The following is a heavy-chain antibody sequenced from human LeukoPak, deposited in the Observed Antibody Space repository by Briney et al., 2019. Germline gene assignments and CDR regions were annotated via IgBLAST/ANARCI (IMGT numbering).Heavy chain of an antibody. CDR3: ARGQELLWFGDRYRGYYFDT. Sequence: ASVKVSCKASGYTFTSYYMHWVRQAPGQGLEWMGIINPSGGSTSYAQKFQGRVTMTRDTSTSTVYMELSSLRSEDTAVYYCARGQELLWFGDRYRGYYFDTGAREPWSPSPQ. CDR2: INPSGGST. D-gene: IGHD3-10*01. J-gene: IGHJ4*02. V-gene: IGHV1-46*01. CDR1: GYTFTSYY.